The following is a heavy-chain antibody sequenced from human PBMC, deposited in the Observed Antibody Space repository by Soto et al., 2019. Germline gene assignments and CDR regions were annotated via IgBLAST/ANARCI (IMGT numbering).Heavy chain of an antibody. CDR3: TRSAISPYGGLIGPFDY. J-gene: IGHJ4*02. CDR1: GYTFTAYA. V-gene: IGHV1-3*05. CDR2: INPANGNT. Sequence: QVQLAQSGAEERKPGASVKVSCEATGYTFTAYAMHWVRQAPGQSLEWMGWINPANGNTRYSQKFPGRLPTTSDTSANTVYMELSSLTSEDTAMYYCTRSAISPYGGLIGPFDYWGQGSLVTVSS. D-gene: IGHD3-16*02.